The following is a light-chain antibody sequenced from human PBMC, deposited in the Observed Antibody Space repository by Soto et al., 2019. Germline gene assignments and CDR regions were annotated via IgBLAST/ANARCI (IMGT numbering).Light chain of an antibody. CDR3: QSYDDSLSVHYV. J-gene: IGLJ1*01. CDR1: SSNIGSTYD. V-gene: IGLV1-40*01. Sequence: QSALTQPPSVSGAPGQRVTISCTGSSSNIGSTYDVQWYQQLPGTAPKLLIHGNTNRPSGVPDRFSGSKSGTSASLAITGLQADEGVVYYGQSYDDSLSVHYVFGTGTKATVL. CDR2: GNT.